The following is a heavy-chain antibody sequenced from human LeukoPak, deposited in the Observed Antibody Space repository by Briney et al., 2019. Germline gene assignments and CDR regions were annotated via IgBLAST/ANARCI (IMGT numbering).Heavy chain of an antibody. CDR3: ARDGSYYDNSDPGAFDV. CDR2: INPNSGGT. CDR1: GYTFTGYY. J-gene: IGHJ3*01. Sequence: ASVKVSCKASGYTFTGYYLHWVRQAPGHGLEWMGWINPNSGGTIYAQHFQGRVTMTRDPSISTAYMQLTRLTSDDTAVYYCARDGSYYDNSDPGAFDVWGQGTMVSVS. D-gene: IGHD3-22*01. V-gene: IGHV1-2*02.